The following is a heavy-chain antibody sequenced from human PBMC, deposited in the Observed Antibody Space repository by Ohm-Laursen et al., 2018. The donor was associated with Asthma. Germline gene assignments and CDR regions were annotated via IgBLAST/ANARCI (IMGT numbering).Heavy chain of an antibody. CDR2: IKPDGSQT. CDR1: GFTFSGSW. CDR3: ATLSWYAYQF. D-gene: IGHD3-16*01. J-gene: IGHJ4*02. Sequence: SLRLSCTASGFTFSGSWMIWVRQAPGKGLQWLAFIKPDGSQTYYVDSMEGRFSISRDNSKNSLYLQMSSLRGEDTAIYYCATLSWYAYQFWGQGTLVTVSS. V-gene: IGHV3-7*01.